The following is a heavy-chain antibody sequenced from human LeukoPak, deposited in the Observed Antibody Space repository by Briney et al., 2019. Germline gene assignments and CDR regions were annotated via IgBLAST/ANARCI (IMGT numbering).Heavy chain of an antibody. CDR2: INPNSGGT. CDR3: ARVLGYSSGWYDDAFDI. Sequence: ASVKVSCKASGYTFTGYYMHWVRQAPGQGLEWMGWINPNSGGTNYAQKFQGRVTMTRDTSISTAYMELSRLRSDGTAVYYCARVLGYSSGWYDDAFDIWGQGTMVTVSS. J-gene: IGHJ3*02. D-gene: IGHD6-19*01. V-gene: IGHV1-2*02. CDR1: GYTFTGYY.